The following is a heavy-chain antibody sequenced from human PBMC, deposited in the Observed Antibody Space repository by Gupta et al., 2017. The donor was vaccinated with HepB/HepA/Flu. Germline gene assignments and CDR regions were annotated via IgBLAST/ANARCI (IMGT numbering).Heavy chain of an antibody. Sequence: EVQQVESGGGLVKPGGSLRLSCAASGFTFSSYSMNWVRPAPGKGLEWVSSISSSSSYIYYADSVKGRFTISRDNAKNSLYLQMNSLRAEDTAVYYCARELARFYYYGSAPLDYWGQGTLVTVSS. J-gene: IGHJ4*02. CDR1: GFTFSSYS. CDR2: ISSSSSYI. D-gene: IGHD3-10*01. CDR3: ARELARFYYYGSAPLDY. V-gene: IGHV3-21*01.